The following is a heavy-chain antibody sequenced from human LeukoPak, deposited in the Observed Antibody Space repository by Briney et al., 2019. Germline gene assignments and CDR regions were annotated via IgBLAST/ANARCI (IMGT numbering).Heavy chain of an antibody. CDR2: IYYSGST. CDR3: ARDEYCSGGSCYFDY. V-gene: IGHV4-39*02. D-gene: IGHD2-15*01. J-gene: IGHJ4*02. CDR1: GGSISSSSYY. Sequence: SETLSLTCTVSGGSISSSSYYWGWIRQPPGKGLEWIGSIYYSGSTYYNPSLKSRVTISVDTSKNQFSLKLSSVTAADTAVYYCARDEYCSGGSCYFDYWGQGTLVTVSS.